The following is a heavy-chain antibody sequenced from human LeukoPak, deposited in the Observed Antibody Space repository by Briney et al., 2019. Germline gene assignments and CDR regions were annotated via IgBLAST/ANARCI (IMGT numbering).Heavy chain of an antibody. CDR3: ASSPSGYWWNFDC. D-gene: IGHD3-22*01. V-gene: IGHV4-30-4*01. CDR1: GGSISSGDYY. CDR2: IYYSGST. J-gene: IGHJ4*02. Sequence: SSQTLSLTCTVSGGSISSGDYYWSWIRQPPGKGLEWIGYIYYSGSTYNNPSLKSRVTISVDTTKNQFSLKLTSVTAADTAVYYCASSPSGYWWNFDCWGQGTLVTVSS.